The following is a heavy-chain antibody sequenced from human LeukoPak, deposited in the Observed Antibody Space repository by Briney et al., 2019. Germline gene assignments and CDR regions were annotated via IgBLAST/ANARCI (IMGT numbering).Heavy chain of an antibody. CDR3: ATGLGLGLGEFFHH. V-gene: IGHV4-61*01. CDR2: IYYSGST. J-gene: IGHJ1*01. Sequence: SETLSLTCTVSGGSVSSGSYYWSWIRQPPGKGLEWIGYIYYSGSTNYSPSLKSRVTISVDTSKNQFSLRLSSLTAADTAVYYCATGLGLGLGEFFHHWGQGTLVTVSS. D-gene: IGHD3-16*01. CDR1: GGSVSSGSYY.